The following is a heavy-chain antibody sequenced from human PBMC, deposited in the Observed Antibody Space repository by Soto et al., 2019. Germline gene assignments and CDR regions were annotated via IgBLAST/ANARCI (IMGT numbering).Heavy chain of an antibody. CDR1: GYTFTGYY. J-gene: IGHJ6*02. Sequence: QVQLVQSGAEVKKPGASVKVSCKASGYTFTGYYMHWVRQAPGQGLEWMGWINPNSGGTNYAQKFQGWVTMTRDTSISTAYMELSGLRSDDTAVYYCARGGDSGSYYTGYYYYYGMDVWGQGTTVTVSS. CDR2: INPNSGGT. CDR3: ARGGDSGSYYTGYYYYYGMDV. D-gene: IGHD1-26*01. V-gene: IGHV1-2*04.